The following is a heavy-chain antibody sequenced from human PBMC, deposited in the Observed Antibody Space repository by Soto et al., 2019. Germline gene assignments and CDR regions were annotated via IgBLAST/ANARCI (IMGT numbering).Heavy chain of an antibody. CDR3: AKDTPLMGRHYYYYYYYGMDV. D-gene: IGHD3-10*01. J-gene: IGHJ6*02. Sequence: GGSLRLSCAASGFTFISYGMHWVRQAPGKGLEWVAVISYDGSNKYYADSVKGRFTISRDNSKNTLYLQMNSLRAEDTAVYYCAKDTPLMGRHYYYYYYYGMDVWGQGTTVTVSS. CDR2: ISYDGSNK. CDR1: GFTFISYG. V-gene: IGHV3-30*18.